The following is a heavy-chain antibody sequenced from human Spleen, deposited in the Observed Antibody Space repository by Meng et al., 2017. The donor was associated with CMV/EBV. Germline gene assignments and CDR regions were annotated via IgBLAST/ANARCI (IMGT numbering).Heavy chain of an antibody. J-gene: IGHJ6*02. Sequence: GESLKISCVGSGFTFSGYSMSWVRQAPGKGLEWVSSISTSGVYKYEADSLKGRFTISRDNGKNSVYLQMNSLRAEDTAVYYCARESSSWLNYYYYGMDVWGQGTTVTV. CDR2: ISTSGVYK. CDR1: GFTFSGYS. V-gene: IGHV3-21*06. CDR3: ARESSSWLNYYYYGMDV. D-gene: IGHD6-13*01.